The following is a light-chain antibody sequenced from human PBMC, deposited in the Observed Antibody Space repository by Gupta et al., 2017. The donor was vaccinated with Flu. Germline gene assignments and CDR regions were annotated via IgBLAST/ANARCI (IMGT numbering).Light chain of an antibody. V-gene: IGKV3-15*01. Sequence: EVVMTQSPATLSVSPGERTTLSCRASQSVSSNLAWYQQKPGQAPRPLIYNASTRATGIPARFSGSGYGTEFTLTIGSRQSGDFAVYYCQQNNNGPPVTFGQGTQVEIK. CDR3: QQNNNGPPVT. CDR2: NAS. J-gene: IGKJ5*01. CDR1: QSVSSN.